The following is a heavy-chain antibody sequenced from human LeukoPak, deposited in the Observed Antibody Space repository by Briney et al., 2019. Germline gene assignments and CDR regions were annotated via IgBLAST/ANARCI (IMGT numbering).Heavy chain of an antibody. Sequence: TLSLTCTVSGASISSDDYYWSWIRQPPGKGLKWIACTHYSGSSFYNPSLKSRITISVDTSKNQFSLRLSSVTAADTAVYYCAREGRDFWSGSRGWFDPWGQGTLVTVSS. CDR2: THYSGSS. J-gene: IGHJ5*02. CDR1: GASISSDDYY. V-gene: IGHV4-30-4*01. CDR3: AREGRDFWSGSRGWFDP. D-gene: IGHD3-3*01.